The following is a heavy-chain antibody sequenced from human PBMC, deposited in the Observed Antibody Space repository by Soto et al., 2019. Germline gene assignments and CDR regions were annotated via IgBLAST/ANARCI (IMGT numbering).Heavy chain of an antibody. V-gene: IGHV3-48*01. CDR3: ARVVAATKWLVDY. CDR2: ISSSSSTI. D-gene: IGHD2-15*01. J-gene: IGHJ4*02. Sequence: PGGSLRLSCAASGFTFSSYSMNWVRQAPGKGLEWVSYISSSSSTIYYADSVKGRFTISRDNAKNSLYLQMNSLRAEDTAVYYCARVVAATKWLVDYWGQGTLVTVSS. CDR1: GFTFSSYS.